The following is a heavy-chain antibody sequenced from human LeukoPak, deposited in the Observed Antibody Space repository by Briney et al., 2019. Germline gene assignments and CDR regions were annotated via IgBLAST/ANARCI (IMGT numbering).Heavy chain of an antibody. D-gene: IGHD3-3*01. J-gene: IGHJ4*02. Sequence: PGGSLRLSCAASGFTFNTYTMSWVRQAPGKGLEWVSSISSSNSYIYYADSVKGRFTISRDNAKNSLYLQMNSLRAEDTAFYYCARHDFWSGFKGGDYWGQGTLVTVSS. CDR3: ARHDFWSGFKGGDY. V-gene: IGHV3-21*04. CDR1: GFTFNTYT. CDR2: ISSSNSYI.